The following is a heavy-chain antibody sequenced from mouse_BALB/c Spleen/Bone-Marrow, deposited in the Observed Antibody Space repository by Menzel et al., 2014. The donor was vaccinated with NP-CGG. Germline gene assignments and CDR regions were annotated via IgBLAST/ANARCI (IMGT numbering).Heavy chain of an antibody. Sequence: EVQGVESGGGLVQPGGPRKLSCTASGFTFSSFGMHWVRQAPEKGLEWVAYISSDSDTIYYADTVKGRFTISRDNPKNTLFLQMTSLRSEDTAMYYCTRDHDYDWYFDVWGAGTTVTVSS. CDR3: TRDHDYDWYFDV. CDR2: ISSDSDTI. J-gene: IGHJ1*01. V-gene: IGHV5-17*02. CDR1: GFTFSSFG. D-gene: IGHD2-4*01.